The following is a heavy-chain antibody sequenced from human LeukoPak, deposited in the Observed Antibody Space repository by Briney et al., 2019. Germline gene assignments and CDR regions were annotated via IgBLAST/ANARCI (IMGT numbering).Heavy chain of an antibody. CDR2: ISSSSSYI. CDR3: AREYIEVVPAALPNNWFDP. Sequence: GGSLRLSCAASGFTFSSYGMNWVRQAPGKGLEWVSFISSSSSYIYYADSVKGRFTISRDNAKNSLYLQMNSLRAEDTAVYYCAREYIEVVPAALPNNWFDPWGQGTLVTVSS. D-gene: IGHD2-2*01. CDR1: GFTFSSYG. V-gene: IGHV3-21*01. J-gene: IGHJ5*02.